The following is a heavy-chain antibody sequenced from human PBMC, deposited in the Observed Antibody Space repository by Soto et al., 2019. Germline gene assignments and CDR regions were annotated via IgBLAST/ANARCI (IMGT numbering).Heavy chain of an antibody. J-gene: IGHJ4*02. CDR3: AKGTRSCINGVCVVMFY. CDR1: GFTFSDYA. Sequence: EVQVLDSGGGLVQPGGSLRLSCAASGFTFSDYAMNWVRQSPGKGLEWVSSISGSGSTTYYADSVKGRFTISRDNSKNTLYLQMVSLGADDPAVYYLAKGTRSCINGVCVVMFYCGQGTMVTLSS. CDR2: ISGSGSTT. V-gene: IGHV3-23*01. D-gene: IGHD2-8*01.